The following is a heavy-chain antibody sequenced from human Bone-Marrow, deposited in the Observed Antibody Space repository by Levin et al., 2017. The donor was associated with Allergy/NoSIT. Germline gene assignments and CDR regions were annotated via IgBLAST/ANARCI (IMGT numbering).Heavy chain of an antibody. CDR3: AGGRITMVRGVHCVDY. V-gene: IGHV4-30-4*01. Sequence: SETLSLTCTVSGGSISSGDYYWSWIRQPPGKGLEWIGYIYYSGSTYYNPSLKSRVTISVDTSKNQFSLKLSSVTAADTAVYYCAGGRITMVRGVHCVDYWGQGTLVTVSS. CDR1: GGSISSGDYY. D-gene: IGHD3-10*01. CDR2: IYYSGST. J-gene: IGHJ4*02.